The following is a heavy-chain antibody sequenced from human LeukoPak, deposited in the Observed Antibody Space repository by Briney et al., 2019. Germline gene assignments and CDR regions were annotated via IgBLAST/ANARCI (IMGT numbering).Heavy chain of an antibody. CDR2: IRSNRYGGTT. V-gene: IGHV3-49*04. J-gene: IGHJ4*02. Sequence: GGSLRLSCTASGFTFGDHAMSWVRQAPGKGLEWVGFIRSNRYGGTTEYAASVKGRFTISRDDSKSIVYLQMNSLKTEDTAVYYCTRDAEYSGGWYESDDWGQGTLVTVST. CDR3: TRDAEYSGGWYESDD. CDR1: GFTFGDHA. D-gene: IGHD6-19*01.